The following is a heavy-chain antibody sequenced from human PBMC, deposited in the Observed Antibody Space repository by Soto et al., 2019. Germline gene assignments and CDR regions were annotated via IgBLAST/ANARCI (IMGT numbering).Heavy chain of an antibody. Sequence: EVQLVESGGGLVQPGGSLRLSCAASGFTVSSNYMSWVRQAPGKGLEWVSVIYSGGSTYYADSVKGRFTISRDNSKNTLYLQMNSLRAEDTAVYYCARDDYGDYVEYFQHWGQGTLVTVSS. CDR1: GFTVSSNY. CDR3: ARDDYGDYVEYFQH. CDR2: IYSGGST. D-gene: IGHD4-17*01. V-gene: IGHV3-66*01. J-gene: IGHJ1*01.